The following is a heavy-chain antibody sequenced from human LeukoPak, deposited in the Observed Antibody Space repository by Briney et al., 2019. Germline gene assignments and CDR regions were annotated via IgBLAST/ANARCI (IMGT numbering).Heavy chain of an antibody. D-gene: IGHD4-17*01. J-gene: IGHJ4*02. CDR2: VYTGGST. Sequence: PGGSLRLSCAASGFTVSGNYMSWVRQAPGKGLECVSVVYTGGSTYYADSVKGRFTISRDNSKNTLYLQMNSLRAEDTAVYYCAKATGLEPNLTVTPLDYWGQGTLVTVSS. CDR1: GFTVSGNY. CDR3: AKATGLEPNLTVTPLDY. V-gene: IGHV3-66*01.